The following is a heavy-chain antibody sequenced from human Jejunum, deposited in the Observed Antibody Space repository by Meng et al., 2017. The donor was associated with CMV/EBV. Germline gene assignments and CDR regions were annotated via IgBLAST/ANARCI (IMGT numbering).Heavy chain of an antibody. V-gene: IGHV5-51*01. J-gene: IGHJ4*02. Sequence: KGCGYMFSDYWMAWVRQLPGKGLEWMGIIFPLDSETILSPSFEGQVTISVDRTINTAYLQWSSLKASDSAMYYCVRTISGASLATFDYWGQGTLVTVSS. CDR2: IFPLDSET. D-gene: IGHD1-26*01. CDR3: VRTISGASLATFDY. CDR1: GYMFSDYW.